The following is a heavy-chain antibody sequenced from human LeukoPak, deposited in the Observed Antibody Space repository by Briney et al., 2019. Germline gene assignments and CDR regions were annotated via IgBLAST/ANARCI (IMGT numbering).Heavy chain of an antibody. CDR2: INSDGSTT. CDR3: AKDAAVHGYYDILTGYRWAYYYGMDV. D-gene: IGHD3-9*01. V-gene: IGHV3-74*01. J-gene: IGHJ6*02. CDR1: GFTFSSYW. Sequence: GGSLRLSCAASGFTFSSYWMHWVRQAPGKGLVWVSRINSDGSTTSYADSVKGRFTISRDNAKNTLYLQMNSLRAEDTAVYYCAKDAAVHGYYDILTGYRWAYYYGMDVWGQGTTVTVSS.